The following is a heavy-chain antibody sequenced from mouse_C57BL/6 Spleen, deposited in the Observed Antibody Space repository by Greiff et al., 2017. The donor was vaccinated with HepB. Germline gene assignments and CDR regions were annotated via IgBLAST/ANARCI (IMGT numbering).Heavy chain of an antibody. Sequence: EVQLQQSGAELVKPGASVKLSCTASGFNIKDYYMHWVKQRTEQGLEWIGRIDPEDGETKYAQKFQGKATITADTSSNTAYLQLSSLTSEDTAVFYVARIPDYDGSQRSLAYWGQGTLVTVSA. V-gene: IGHV14-2*01. CDR2: IDPEDGET. J-gene: IGHJ3*01. CDR3: ARIPDYDGSQRSLAY. CDR1: GFNIKDYY. D-gene: IGHD2-4*01.